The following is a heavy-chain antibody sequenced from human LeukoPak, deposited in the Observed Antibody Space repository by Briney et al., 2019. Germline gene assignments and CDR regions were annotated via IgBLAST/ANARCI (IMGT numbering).Heavy chain of an antibody. CDR3: ARDSVYGSGTYYNRGFDS. J-gene: IGHJ4*02. CDR1: GGSISNNNW. V-gene: IGHV4-4*02. Sequence: SETLTLTCAISGGSISNNNWWTWVRQPPGKGQEWIGEIYHSGSTHYNPSLESRVTMSVDTSKNQFSLKLSSVTAADTAVYYCARDSVYGSGTYYNRGFDSWGQGALVTVSS. D-gene: IGHD3-10*01. CDR2: IYHSGST.